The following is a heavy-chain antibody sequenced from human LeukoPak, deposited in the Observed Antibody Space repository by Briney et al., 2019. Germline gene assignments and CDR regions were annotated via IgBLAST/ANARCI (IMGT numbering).Heavy chain of an antibody. J-gene: IGHJ4*02. D-gene: IGHD6-6*01. Sequence: GGSLRLSCAASGFTFSSYGMHWVRQAPGKGLEWVAVIWYDGSNKYYADSVKGRFTISRDNSKNTLYLQMNSLRAEDTAVYYCAKEYSSSFDYWGQRTLVTFSS. CDR3: AKEYSSSFDY. CDR1: GFTFSSYG. V-gene: IGHV3-33*06. CDR2: IWYDGSNK.